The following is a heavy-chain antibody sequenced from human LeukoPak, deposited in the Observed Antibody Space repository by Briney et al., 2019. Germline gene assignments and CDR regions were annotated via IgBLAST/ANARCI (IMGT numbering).Heavy chain of an antibody. J-gene: IGHJ4*02. D-gene: IGHD5-12*01. Sequence: TANYAQKFQGRVTITADESTSTAYMELSSLRSEDTAVYYCARSPSGAGGYSGYKSPWYFDYWGQGTLVTVSS. CDR3: ARSPSGAGGYSGYKSPWYFDY. V-gene: IGHV1-69*01. CDR2: TA.